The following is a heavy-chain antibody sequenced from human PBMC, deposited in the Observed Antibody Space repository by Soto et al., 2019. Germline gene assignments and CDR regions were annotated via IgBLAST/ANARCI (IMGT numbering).Heavy chain of an antibody. CDR3: ARGLITIFGVVTVTDAFDI. CDR2: IWYDGSNK. Sequence: QPGGSLRLSCAASGFTFSSYGMHWVRQAPGKGLEWVAVIWYDGSNKYYADSVKGRFTISRDNSKNTLYLQMNSLRAEDTAVYYCARGLITIFGVVTVTDAFDIWGQGTMVTVSS. J-gene: IGHJ3*02. D-gene: IGHD3-3*01. CDR1: GFTFSSYG. V-gene: IGHV3-33*01.